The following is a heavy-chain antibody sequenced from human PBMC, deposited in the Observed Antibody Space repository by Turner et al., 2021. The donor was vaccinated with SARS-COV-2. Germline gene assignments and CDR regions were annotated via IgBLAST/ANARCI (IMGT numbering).Heavy chain of an antibody. D-gene: IGHD1-26*01. J-gene: IGHJ3*02. CDR1: GFTFSTYA. CDR3: ARAGWDLLPFDAFDI. Sequence: QLVESGGGVVQPGRSLRLSCPASGFTFSTYAMHWVRQAPGKGREWVAVISYDGSNKYYADSVKGRFTISRDNSKNTLYLQMNSLRAEDTAVYYCARAGWDLLPFDAFDIWGQGTMVTISS. CDR2: ISYDGSNK. V-gene: IGHV3-30-3*01.